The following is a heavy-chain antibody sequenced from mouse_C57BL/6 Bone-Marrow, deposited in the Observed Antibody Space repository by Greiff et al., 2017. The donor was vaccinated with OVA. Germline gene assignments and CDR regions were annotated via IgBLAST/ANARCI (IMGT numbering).Heavy chain of an antibody. CDR1: GFNIKDDY. Sequence: EVKLVESGAELVRPGASVKLSCTASGFNIKDDYMHWVKQRPEQGLEWIGWIDPENGDTEYASKFQGKATITADTSSNTAYLQLSSLTSEDTAVYYCTTCGYYVWYFDVWGTGTTVTVSS. J-gene: IGHJ1*03. CDR3: TTCGYYVWYFDV. V-gene: IGHV14-4*01. CDR2: IDPENGDT. D-gene: IGHD2-3*01.